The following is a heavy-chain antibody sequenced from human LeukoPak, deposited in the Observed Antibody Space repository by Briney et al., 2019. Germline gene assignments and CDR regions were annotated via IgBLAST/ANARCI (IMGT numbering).Heavy chain of an antibody. CDR1: GYTFTSYG. V-gene: IGHV1-18*01. CDR2: ISAYNGNT. CDR3: ARANIVVVTAIQGGYYYYMDV. Sequence: GASVKVSCKASGYTFTSYGISWVRQAPGQGLEWMGWISAYNGNTNYAQKLQGRVTMTTDTSTSTAYMELSRLRSDDTAVYYCARANIVVVTAIQGGYYYYMDVWGKGTTVTISS. J-gene: IGHJ6*03. D-gene: IGHD2-21*02.